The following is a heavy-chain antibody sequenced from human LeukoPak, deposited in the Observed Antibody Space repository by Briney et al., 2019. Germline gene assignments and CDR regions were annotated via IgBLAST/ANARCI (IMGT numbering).Heavy chain of an antibody. CDR1: GDSISTSNSY. D-gene: IGHD1/OR15-1a*01. CDR3: ARDLDQTSYYYYYYMDV. CDR2: IYHSGST. Sequence: SETLSLTCTVSGDSISTSNSYWGWIRQPPGKGLEWIGSIYHSGSTYYNPSLKSRVTISVDTSKNQFSLKLSSVTAADTAVYYCARDLDQTSYYYYYYMDVWGKGTTVTVSS. V-gene: IGHV4-39*07. J-gene: IGHJ6*03.